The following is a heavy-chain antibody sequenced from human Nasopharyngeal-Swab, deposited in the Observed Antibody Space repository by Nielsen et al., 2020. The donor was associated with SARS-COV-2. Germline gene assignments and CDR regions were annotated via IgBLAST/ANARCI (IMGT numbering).Heavy chain of an antibody. CDR3: AKDMVLVDIVVVPVAMPDY. J-gene: IGHJ4*02. Sequence: GGSLRLSCAASGFTFDDYAMHWVRQAPGKGLEWVSLISWDGGSTYYADSVKGRFTISRDNSKNSLYLQMNSLRAEDTALYYCAKDMVLVDIVVVPVAMPDYWGQGTLVTVSS. V-gene: IGHV3-43D*04. CDR1: GFTFDDYA. CDR2: ISWDGGST. D-gene: IGHD2-2*01.